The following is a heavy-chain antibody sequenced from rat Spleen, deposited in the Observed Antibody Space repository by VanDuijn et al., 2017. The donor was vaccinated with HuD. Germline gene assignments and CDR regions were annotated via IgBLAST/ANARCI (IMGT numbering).Heavy chain of an antibody. CDR3: TTQWELYH. J-gene: IGHJ2*01. CDR1: GFTFSNYG. V-gene: IGHV5S13*01. Sequence: EVQLVESGGGLVQPGRSLKLSCAASGFTFSNYGMAWVRQAPTKGLEWVASISPSGGTTSYRDSVKGRFTFSRDNAKSTLYLQMDSLRSEDTATYYCTTQWELYHWGQGVMVTVSS. D-gene: IGHD5-1*01. CDR2: ISPSGGTT.